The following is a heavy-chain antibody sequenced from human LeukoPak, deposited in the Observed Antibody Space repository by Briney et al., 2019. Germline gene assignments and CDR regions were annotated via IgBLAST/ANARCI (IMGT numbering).Heavy chain of an antibody. CDR3: ASQGYCSSTSCYGYYFDY. CDR1: GYSFTSYW. D-gene: IGHD2-2*01. J-gene: IGHJ4*02. CDR2: IYPGDSDT. V-gene: IGHV5-51*01. Sequence: GESLKISCKGSGYSFTSYWIGWVRQMPGKGLEWMGIIYPGDSDTRYSPSFQGQVTISADKSISTAYLQWSSLKASDTAMYYCASQGYCSSTSCYGYYFDYWGQGTLVTVSS.